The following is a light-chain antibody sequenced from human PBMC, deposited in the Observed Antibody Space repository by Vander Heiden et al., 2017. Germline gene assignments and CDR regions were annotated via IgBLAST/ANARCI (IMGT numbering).Light chain of an antibody. V-gene: IGKV3-20*01. CDR2: GAS. Sequence: EIVLSPSPGTLSLSSGERATLSCRASQSVSSNYLAWYQQKPGQAPRLLIYGASNRGTGIPDRFSGSGSGTDCTLTISRLEPEDFAVYYCQQYGSSPLTFGGGTKVEIK. CDR3: QQYGSSPLT. J-gene: IGKJ4*01. CDR1: QSVSSNY.